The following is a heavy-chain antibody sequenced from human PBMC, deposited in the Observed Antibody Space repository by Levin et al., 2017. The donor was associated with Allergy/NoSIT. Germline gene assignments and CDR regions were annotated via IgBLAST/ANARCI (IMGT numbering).Heavy chain of an antibody. Sequence: KASETLSLTCAVYGGSFSGYYWSWIRQPPGKGLEWIGEINHSGSTNYNPSLKSRVTISVDTSKNQFSLKLSSVTAADTAVYYCARWAMWGSYSLLDYWGQGTLVTVSS. V-gene: IGHV4-34*01. D-gene: IGHD3-16*01. CDR2: INHSGST. J-gene: IGHJ4*02. CDR1: GGSFSGYY. CDR3: ARWAMWGSYSLLDY.